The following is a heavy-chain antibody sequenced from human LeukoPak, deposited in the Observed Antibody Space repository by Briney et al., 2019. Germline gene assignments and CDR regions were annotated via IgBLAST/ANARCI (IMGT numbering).Heavy chain of an antibody. V-gene: IGHV1-2*02. CDR3: ARNTVTTAPYAFDI. D-gene: IGHD4-17*01. Sequence: ASVKVSCKASGYTFTGYYMHWVRQAPGQGLEWMGWINPNSGGTNYAQKFQGRVTMTRDTSISTAYVELSRLRSDDTAVYYCARNTVTTAPYAFDIWGQGTMVTVSS. CDR2: INPNSGGT. J-gene: IGHJ3*02. CDR1: GYTFTGYY.